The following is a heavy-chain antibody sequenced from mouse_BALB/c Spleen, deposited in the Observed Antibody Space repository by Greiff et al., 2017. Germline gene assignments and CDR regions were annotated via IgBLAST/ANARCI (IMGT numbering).Heavy chain of an antibody. J-gene: IGHJ3*01. CDR1: WFSLTSYG. Sequence: QVQLQQSGPGLVAPSQSLSITCTVSWFSLTSYGVHWVRQPPGKGLEWLGVIWAGGSTNYNSALMSRLSISKDNSKSQVFLKMNSLQTDDTAMYYCARDLDDYDVAWFAYWGQGTLVTVSA. V-gene: IGHV2-9*02. D-gene: IGHD2-4*01. CDR3: ARDLDDYDVAWFAY. CDR2: IWAGGST.